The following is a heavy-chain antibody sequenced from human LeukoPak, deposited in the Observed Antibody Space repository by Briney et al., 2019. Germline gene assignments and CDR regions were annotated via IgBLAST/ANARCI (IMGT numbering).Heavy chain of an antibody. J-gene: IGHJ4*02. CDR2: ISHSGST. V-gene: IGHV4-34*01. D-gene: IGHD2-15*01. CDR1: GGSFSGYY. CDR3: ARGPHCSGDSCYSPAFDY. Sequence: SETLSLTCAVYGGSFSGYYWSWIRQPPGKGLEWIGEISHSGSTNYNPSLKSRVTISVDTSKNQFSLELSSVTAADTAVFYCARGPHCSGDSCYSPAFDYWGQGTLVTVSS.